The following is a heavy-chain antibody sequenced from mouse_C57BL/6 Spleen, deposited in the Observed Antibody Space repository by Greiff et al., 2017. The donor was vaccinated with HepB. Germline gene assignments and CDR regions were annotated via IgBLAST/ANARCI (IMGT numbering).Heavy chain of an antibody. Sequence: QVQLQQPGAELVKPGASVKMSCKASGYTFTSYWITWVKQRPGQGLEWIGDIYPGSGSTNYNEKFKSKATLTVDTSSSTAYMQLSSLTSEDSAVYYCARWGSNDVSFDYWGQGTTLTVSS. CDR3: ARWGSNDVSFDY. CDR1: GYTFTSYW. CDR2: IYPGSGST. D-gene: IGHD2-12*01. J-gene: IGHJ2*01. V-gene: IGHV1-55*01.